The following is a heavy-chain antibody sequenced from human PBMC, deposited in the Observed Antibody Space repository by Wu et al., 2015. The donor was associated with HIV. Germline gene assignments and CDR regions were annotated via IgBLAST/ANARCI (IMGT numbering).Heavy chain of an antibody. J-gene: IGHJ4*02. CDR2: IIPIFGTA. CDR1: GGTFSSYA. D-gene: IGHD3-10*01. V-gene: IGHV1-69*05. Sequence: QVQLVQSGAEVKKPGSSVKVSCKASGGTFSSYAISWVRQAPGQGLEWMGGIIPIFGTANYAQKFQGRVTITTDESTSTAYMELSSLRSEDTAVYYCARVFLRVVRGVIKGYYFDYWGQGTLVTVSS. CDR3: ARVFLRVVRGVIKGYYFDY.